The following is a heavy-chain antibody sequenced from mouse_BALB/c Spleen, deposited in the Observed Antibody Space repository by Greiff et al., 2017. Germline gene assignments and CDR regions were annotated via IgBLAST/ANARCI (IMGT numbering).Heavy chain of an antibody. CDR1: GFTFSSYG. J-gene: IGHJ4*01. V-gene: IGHV5-6-3*01. CDR2: INSNGGST. Sequence: EVKLVESGGGLVQPGGSLKLSCAASGFTFSSYGMSWVRQTPDKRLELVATINSNGGSTYYPDSVKGRFTISRDNAKNTLYLQMSSLKSEDTAMYYCARGGLYDYPLYYAMDYWGQGTSVTVSS. D-gene: IGHD2-4*01. CDR3: ARGGLYDYPLYYAMDY.